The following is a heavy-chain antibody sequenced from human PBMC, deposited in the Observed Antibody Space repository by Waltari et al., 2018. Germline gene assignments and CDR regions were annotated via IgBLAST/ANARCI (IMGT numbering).Heavy chain of an antibody. CDR3: TKGGTSFDF. CDR2: IRNDGGSE. V-gene: IGHV3-30*02. J-gene: IGHJ4*02. CDR1: GFTFSLHG. D-gene: IGHD1-26*01. Sequence: QVQLVESGGGVVQLGGSLRLSCAASGFTFSLHGMQWVRQAPGKGLGGVAFIRNDGGSEYSAESVKGRFTISRDNSKNMVYLQLYSLRLDDTAVYYCTKGGTSFDFWGQGALVTVSP.